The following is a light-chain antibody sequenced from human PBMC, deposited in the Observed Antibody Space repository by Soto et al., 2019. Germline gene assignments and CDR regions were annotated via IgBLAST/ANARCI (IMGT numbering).Light chain of an antibody. CDR3: QKYNSVPFT. J-gene: IGKJ3*01. V-gene: IGKV1-27*01. CDR1: QGISNY. CDR2: AAS. Sequence: DIQMTQSPSSLSASVGDRVTITCRASQGISNYLAWYQQKPGKVPKLLIYAASTLQSGVPSRFSASGSGTYFTLTISSLQPEDVATYYCQKYNSVPFTFAHGTKVEIK.